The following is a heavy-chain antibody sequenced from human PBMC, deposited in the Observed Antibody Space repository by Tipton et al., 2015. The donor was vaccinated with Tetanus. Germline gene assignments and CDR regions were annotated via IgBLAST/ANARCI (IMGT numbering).Heavy chain of an antibody. J-gene: IGHJ5*02. CDR3: ARGRGLGPRGYFEH. CDR1: GYTFTHYG. Sequence: QLVQSGAEVKKPGASVKVSCKASGYTFTHYGVNWVRQAPGQGLEWMGWISPFNENVNYAEKFQGRLTMTTDRSTATVYMDLRSLRSDDTALYYCARGRGLGPRGYFEHWGQGTLVTGSS. CDR2: ISPFNENV. D-gene: IGHD3/OR15-3a*01. V-gene: IGHV1-18*01.